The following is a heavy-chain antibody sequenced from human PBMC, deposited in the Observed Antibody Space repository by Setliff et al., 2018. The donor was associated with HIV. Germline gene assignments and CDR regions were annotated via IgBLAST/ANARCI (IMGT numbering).Heavy chain of an antibody. J-gene: IGHJ6*02. CDR3: ARDPARNHYGMDV. V-gene: IGHV1-18*01. CDR2: ISAYNSNT. Sequence: ASVKVSYKASGYTFTSWGLSWVRQAPGQGLAWMGWISAYNSNTNYAQKLQGRFTMTTDTSKSTAYMELRSLRSDDTAGYYCARDPARNHYGMDVWGQGTTVTVSS. CDR1: GYTFTSWG.